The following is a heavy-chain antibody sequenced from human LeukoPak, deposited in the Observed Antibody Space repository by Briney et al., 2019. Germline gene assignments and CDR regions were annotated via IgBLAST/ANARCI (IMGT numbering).Heavy chain of an antibody. CDR1: GFNFSSYA. V-gene: IGHV3-23*01. CDR2: IFGSGGSP. Sequence: GGSLRLSCAASGFNFSSYAMSWVRQAPGKGLEWVAGIFGSGGSPHYADSVKGRFTISRDNSRNTVYLQINSLRAEDTAVYYCGKTTVGYSSGQKPAWPVDYWGQGTLVTVSS. J-gene: IGHJ4*02. D-gene: IGHD5-18*01. CDR3: GKTTVGYSSGQKPAWPVDY.